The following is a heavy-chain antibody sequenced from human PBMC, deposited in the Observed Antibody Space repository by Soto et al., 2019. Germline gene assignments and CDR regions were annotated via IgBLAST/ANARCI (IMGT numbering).Heavy chain of an antibody. CDR1: GFTFSNHA. Sequence: EVQLLESGGALVQPGGSLRLSCAASGFTFSNHAMNWVRQAPGKGLEWVSTISDSGSTYYADSVKGRFTISRDNSKNTLYLQMNSLRTEHTAVYYCARDPGGHYCSSTSCLYFFDHWGQGTLVIVSS. CDR3: ARDPGGHYCSSTSCLYFFDH. CDR2: ISDSGST. J-gene: IGHJ4*02. D-gene: IGHD2-2*01. V-gene: IGHV3-23*01.